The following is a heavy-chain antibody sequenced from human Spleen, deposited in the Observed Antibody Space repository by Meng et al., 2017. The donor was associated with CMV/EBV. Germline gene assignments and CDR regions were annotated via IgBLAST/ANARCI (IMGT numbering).Heavy chain of an antibody. CDR3: ARERGGYDVN. V-gene: IGHV3-66*01. D-gene: IGHD5-12*01. J-gene: IGHJ4*02. CDR1: GFTVSSNY. CDR2: IYSGGST. Sequence: GQGVGSGGGLVQAGGSVRLSWAASGFTVSSNYMSWVRQAPGKGLEWVSVIYSGGSTYYADSVKGRFTISRDNSKNTLYLQMNSLRAEDTAVYYCARERGGYDVNWGQGTLVTVSS.